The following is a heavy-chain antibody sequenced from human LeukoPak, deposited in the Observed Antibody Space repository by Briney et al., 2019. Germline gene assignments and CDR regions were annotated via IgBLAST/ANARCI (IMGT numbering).Heavy chain of an antibody. D-gene: IGHD6-13*01. J-gene: IGHJ4*02. CDR3: ARTGQLGY. Sequence: GGSLILSCAASEFTFGSYEINWGRQAPGKELEWVSYISSSGSTIYYADSVKGRFTISRDNAKNSLYLQMNSLRAEDTAVYYCARTGQLGYWGQGTLVTVSS. CDR2: ISSSGSTI. V-gene: IGHV3-48*03. CDR1: EFTFGSYE.